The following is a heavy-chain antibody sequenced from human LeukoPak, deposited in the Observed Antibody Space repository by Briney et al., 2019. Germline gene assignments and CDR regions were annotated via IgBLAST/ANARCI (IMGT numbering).Heavy chain of an antibody. CDR2: ISGSGGST. V-gene: IGHV3-23*01. J-gene: IGHJ4*02. Sequence: GGSLRLACAASGFTFSSYAMSWVRHAPVKGLEWVSAISGSGGSTYYADSVKCRFTISRDNSKNTLYLQMNSLRAEDTAVYYCAKDRGYIGGSRLAWGQGTLVTVSS. D-gene: IGHD2-15*01. CDR3: AKDRGYIGGSRLA. CDR1: GFTFSSYA.